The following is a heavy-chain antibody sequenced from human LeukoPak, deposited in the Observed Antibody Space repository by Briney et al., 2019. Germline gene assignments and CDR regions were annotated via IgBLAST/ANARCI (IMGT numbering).Heavy chain of an antibody. V-gene: IGHV3-48*01. Sequence: GGSLRLSCAASGFTFGSYSMNWVRQAPGKGLEWVSFISSLSGTREYADSVKGRFTISRDNAKNSLYLQMNSLRAEDTAVYYCARVRSMYYGSGSSPFDYWGQGTLVTVSS. CDR3: ARVRSMYYGSGSSPFDY. D-gene: IGHD3-10*01. CDR1: GFTFGSYS. J-gene: IGHJ4*02. CDR2: ISSLSGTR.